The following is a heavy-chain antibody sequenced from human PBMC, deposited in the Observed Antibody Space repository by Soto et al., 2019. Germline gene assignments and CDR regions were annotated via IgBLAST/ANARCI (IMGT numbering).Heavy chain of an antibody. V-gene: IGHV5-51*01. CDR1: GYEFGSAW. J-gene: IGHJ4*02. Sequence: GESLTISCKAFGYEFGSAWIGWVRQMPGKGLEWMGIIKPGTPDIRYSPSLRGHVTISADEGLRTAYPQWYSLKASDSGMYYCARQLSHICDFWGQGTLVTVSS. CDR2: IKPGTPDI. D-gene: IGHD3-3*02. CDR3: ARQLSHICDF.